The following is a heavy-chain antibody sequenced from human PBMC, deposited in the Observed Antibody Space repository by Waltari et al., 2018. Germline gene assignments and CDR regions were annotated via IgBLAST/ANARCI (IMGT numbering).Heavy chain of an antibody. CDR3: ARGGYDFWSGYLNWFDP. Sequence: QVQLQQWGAGLLKPSETLSLTCAAYGGSFSGYYWSWIRQPPGKGLEWIGEINHSGSTTSTPSLKSRVTISGDTSKNQFFLKLSSVTAADTAVYYCARGGYDFWSGYLNWFDPWGQGTLVTVSS. CDR2: INHSGST. D-gene: IGHD3-3*01. V-gene: IGHV4-34*01. CDR1: GGSFSGYY. J-gene: IGHJ5*02.